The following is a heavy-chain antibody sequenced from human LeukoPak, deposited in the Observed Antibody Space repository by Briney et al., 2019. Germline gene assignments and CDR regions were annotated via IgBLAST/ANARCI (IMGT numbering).Heavy chain of an antibody. CDR3: ARMNYISSGWGAPFDY. CDR2: IRSSSSTI. V-gene: IGHV3-48*04. CDR1: GFTFSTYG. D-gene: IGHD1-7*01. Sequence: GGSLRLSCAASGFTFSTYGMHWVRQAPGKGLEWISYIRSSSSTIYYADSMKGRFTISRDNAKNSLYLQMNSLRAEDTAVYYCARMNYISSGWGAPFDYWGQGTLVTVSS. J-gene: IGHJ4*02.